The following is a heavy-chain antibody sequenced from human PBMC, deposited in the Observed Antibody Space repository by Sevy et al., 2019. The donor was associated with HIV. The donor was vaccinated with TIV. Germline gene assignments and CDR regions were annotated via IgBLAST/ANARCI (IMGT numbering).Heavy chain of an antibody. CDR3: ARGLADWGSFHYSS. CDR1: GFTFATYW. D-gene: IGHD3-16*02. CDR2: IKQDGTDK. V-gene: IGHV3-7*01. Sequence: GGSLRLSCAASGFTFATYWMTWVRQAPGKGLEWVAYIKQDGTDKYYVDSVRGRFTISRDNGKNSLYLQMSSLRAEDTAVYFCARGLADWGSFHYSSWGRGTLVTVSS. J-gene: IGHJ4*02.